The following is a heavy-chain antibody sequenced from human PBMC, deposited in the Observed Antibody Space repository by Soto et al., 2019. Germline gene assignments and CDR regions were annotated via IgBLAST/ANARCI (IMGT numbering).Heavy chain of an antibody. D-gene: IGHD2-21*01. CDR3: ARDGHRSTWLNWFDP. CDR1: GFNLRSYS. CDR2: ITSSSTTI. Sequence: EVQLVESGGGLVQPGGSLRLSCVASGFNLRSYSMNWVRQAPGKVLEWVSHITSSSTTINYADSVKGRFTISRDNAKNSLYLQMNSLRDEDTAVYYCARDGHRSTWLNWFDPWGQGTLVTVSS. V-gene: IGHV3-48*02. J-gene: IGHJ5*02.